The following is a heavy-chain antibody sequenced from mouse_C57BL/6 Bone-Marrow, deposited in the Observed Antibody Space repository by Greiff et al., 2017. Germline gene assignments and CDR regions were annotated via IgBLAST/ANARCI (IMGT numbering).Heavy chain of an antibody. CDR1: GFTFSDAW. Sequence: EVKLMESGGGLVQPGGSMKLSCAASGFTFSDAWMDWVRQSPEKGLEWVAEIRNKANNHATYYAESVKGRFTISRDDSKSSVYLQMNSLRAEDTGIYYCTRTTTVVPYFDYWGQGTTLTVSS. V-gene: IGHV6-6*01. CDR2: IRNKANNHAT. CDR3: TRTTTVVPYFDY. J-gene: IGHJ2*01. D-gene: IGHD1-1*01.